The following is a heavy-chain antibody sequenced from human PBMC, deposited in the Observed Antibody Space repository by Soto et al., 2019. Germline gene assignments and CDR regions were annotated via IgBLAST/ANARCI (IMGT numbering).Heavy chain of an antibody. CDR2: IIPIFGTA. V-gene: IGHV1-69*13. J-gene: IGHJ5*02. CDR3: ARDIKAEEPHNWFDT. D-gene: IGHD6-13*01. Sequence: ASVKVSCKASGGTFSSYAISWVRQAPGQGLEWMGGIIPIFGTANYAQKFQGRVTITADESTSTAYMELSSLRSEDTAVYYCARDIKAEEPHNWFDTWGQGTLVTVSS. CDR1: GGTFSSYA.